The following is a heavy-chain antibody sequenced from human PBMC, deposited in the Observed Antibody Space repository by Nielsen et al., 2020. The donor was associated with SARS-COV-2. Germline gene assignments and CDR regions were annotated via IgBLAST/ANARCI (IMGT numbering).Heavy chain of an antibody. V-gene: IGHV5-51*01. CDR2: IYPGDSDT. CDR1: GYSFTTYW. Sequence: GESLKISCKSSGYSFTTYWIGWVRQMPGKGLEWMGIIYPGDSDTRYSLSFQGQVTISADKSTSTAYLQWSSLKASDTAMYYCGRHLSVVHKGLEIWGQGTMVTVSS. D-gene: IGHD1-1*01. CDR3: GRHLSVVHKGLEI. J-gene: IGHJ3*02.